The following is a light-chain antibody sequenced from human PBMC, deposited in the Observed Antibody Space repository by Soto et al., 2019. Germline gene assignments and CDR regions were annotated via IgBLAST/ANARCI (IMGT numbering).Light chain of an antibody. Sequence: DIQMTQSPSTLSASVGDRVTITCRASQSISSGLAWYQQKPGKAPKLLIYKASSLESGVPSRFSGSGSGTVFTLTISSLQPDDFATYYCQQYNSPMYTFGQGTKLQIK. V-gene: IGKV1-5*03. CDR1: QSISSG. J-gene: IGKJ2*01. CDR2: KAS. CDR3: QQYNSPMYT.